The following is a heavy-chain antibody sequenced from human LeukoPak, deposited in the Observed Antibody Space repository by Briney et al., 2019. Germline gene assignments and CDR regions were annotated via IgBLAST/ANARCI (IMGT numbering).Heavy chain of an antibody. CDR2: IKQDGSEK. CDR3: TRDGSYYAL. J-gene: IGHJ4*02. Sequence: GGSLRLSCAASGFTFSNYWMSWVRQAPGKGLEWVANIKQDGSEKYYVASVKGRFTISRDNAKNSLYLQMNSLRAEGTAVYYCTRDGSYYALWGQGTLVTVSS. CDR1: GFTFSNYW. V-gene: IGHV3-7*04. D-gene: IGHD1-26*01.